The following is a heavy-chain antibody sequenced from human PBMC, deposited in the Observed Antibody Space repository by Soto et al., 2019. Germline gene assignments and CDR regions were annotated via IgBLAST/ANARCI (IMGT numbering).Heavy chain of an antibody. Sequence: QVQLVQSGAEVKKPGSSVEVSCKASGGTFSSYAISWVRQAPGQGLEWMGGILPIFGTANYAQKFQGRVTITADEATSPAYMELSSLRSEDTAVYYCARSYGDPYYSYGMGVWGQGTTVTVSS. D-gene: IGHD4-17*01. CDR2: ILPIFGTA. CDR3: ARSYGDPYYSYGMGV. J-gene: IGHJ6*02. V-gene: IGHV1-69*12. CDR1: GGTFSSYA.